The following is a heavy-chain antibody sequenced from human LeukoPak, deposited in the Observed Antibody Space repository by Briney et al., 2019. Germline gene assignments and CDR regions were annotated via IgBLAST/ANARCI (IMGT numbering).Heavy chain of an antibody. CDR3: ARDCGGAALRYFDWLSTAESYFDL. D-gene: IGHD3-9*01. V-gene: IGHV4-39*07. J-gene: IGHJ2*01. Sequence: SETLSLTCTVSGGSISSSSYYWGWIRQPPGKGLEWIGSIYYSGSTYYNPSLKSRVTISVDTSKNQFSLKLSSVTAADTAVYYCARDCGGAALRYFDWLSTAESYFDLWGRGTLVTVSS. CDR2: IYYSGST. CDR1: GGSISSSSYY.